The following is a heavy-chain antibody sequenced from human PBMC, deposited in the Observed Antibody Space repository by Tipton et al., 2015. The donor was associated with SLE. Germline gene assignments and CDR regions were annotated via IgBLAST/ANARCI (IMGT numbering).Heavy chain of an antibody. CDR3: ARLTPWGYDY. CDR1: GDTIDGNTYF. V-gene: IGHV4-39*07. CDR2: ISYSGAT. Sequence: TLSLTCTVSGDTIDGNTYFWDWIRQPPGKGLMLIGSISYSGATSYNPSLKSRVTISVDTSKNHFSLSLISVTAADMAVYYCARLTPWGYDYWGPGMLVTVSS. J-gene: IGHJ4*02. D-gene: IGHD7-27*01.